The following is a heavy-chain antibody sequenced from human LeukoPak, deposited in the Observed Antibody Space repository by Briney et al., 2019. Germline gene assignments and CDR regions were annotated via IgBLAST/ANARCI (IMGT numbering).Heavy chain of an antibody. Sequence: GRSLRLSCAASGFTFSSYGMHWVHQAPGKGLEWVAVISYDGSNKYYADSVKGRFTISRDNSKNTLYLQMNSLRAEDTAVYYCAKELYDFWSGYYPDKYYFDYWGQGTLVTVSS. CDR2: ISYDGSNK. V-gene: IGHV3-30*18. CDR3: AKELYDFWSGYYPDKYYFDY. CDR1: GFTFSSYG. D-gene: IGHD3-3*01. J-gene: IGHJ4*02.